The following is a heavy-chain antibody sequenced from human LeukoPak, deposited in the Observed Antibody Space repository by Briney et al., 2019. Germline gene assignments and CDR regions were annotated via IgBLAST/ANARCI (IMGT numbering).Heavy chain of an antibody. CDR1: GFTFSSYG. CDR3: ARGPTNGQAFDY. V-gene: IGHV3-30*03. D-gene: IGHD2-8*01. CDR2: ISYDGSNK. J-gene: IGHJ4*02. Sequence: GGSLRLSCAASGFTFSSYGMHWVRQAPGKGLEWVAVISYDGSNKYYADSVKGRFTISRDNSKNTLYLQMNSLRAEDTAVYWCARGPTNGQAFDYWGQGTLVSVSS.